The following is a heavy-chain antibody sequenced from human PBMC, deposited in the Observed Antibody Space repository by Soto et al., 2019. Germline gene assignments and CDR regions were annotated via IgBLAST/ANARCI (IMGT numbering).Heavy chain of an antibody. V-gene: IGHV3-23*01. CDR2: IGLSGGGT. J-gene: IGHJ6*02. CDR3: VRHAKLTTVSANVGYYYGLDV. Sequence: GGSLRLSCAASGFMFDNFDMSWVRQAPGKGLEWVSVIGLSGGGTYYTDSVKGRFTISRDNSKNTLYLEMKSLRGEDSALYYCVRHAKLTTVSANVGYYYGLDVWGPGTTVTVSS. CDR1: GFMFDNFD. D-gene: IGHD4-4*01.